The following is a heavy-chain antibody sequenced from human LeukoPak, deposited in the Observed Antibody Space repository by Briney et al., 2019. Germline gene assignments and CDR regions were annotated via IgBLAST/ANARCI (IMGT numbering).Heavy chain of an antibody. D-gene: IGHD1-26*01. CDR2: ITPIIDSA. V-gene: IGHV1-69*08. Sequence: SVKVSCKASGGTLRSHIFSWVRQAPGQGLEWMGRITPIIDSAKYAQNFQDRVTITADTSTATIYMELSSLTFEDTAVYFCTRVNLRGSQYNWFDPWGQGTLVTVSS. J-gene: IGHJ5*02. CDR3: TRVNLRGSQYNWFDP. CDR1: GGTLRSHI.